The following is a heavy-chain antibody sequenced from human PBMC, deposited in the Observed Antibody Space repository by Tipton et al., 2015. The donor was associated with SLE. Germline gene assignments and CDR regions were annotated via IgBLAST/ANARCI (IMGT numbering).Heavy chain of an antibody. Sequence: QSGPEVKKPGASVKVSCKASGYTFTGYYMHWVRQAPGQGLEWMGWINPNSGGTNYAQKFQGRVTMTRDTSISTAYMELSRLRSDDTAVYYCARDPYSSGWFAYFQHWGQGTLVTVSS. V-gene: IGHV1-2*02. D-gene: IGHD6-19*01. CDR3: ARDPYSSGWFAYFQH. CDR2: INPNSGGT. CDR1: GYTFTGYY. J-gene: IGHJ1*01.